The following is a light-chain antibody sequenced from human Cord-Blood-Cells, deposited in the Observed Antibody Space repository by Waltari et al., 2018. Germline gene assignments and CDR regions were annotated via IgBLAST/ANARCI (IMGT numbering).Light chain of an antibody. J-gene: IGKJ1*01. Sequence: DIQMTQSPSSLSASVGDRFTLTCRASQSIRSYLNWYQQKPGKAPKLLIYAASSLQSGVPSRFSGSGSGTDFTLTISSLQPEGFATYYCQQSYSTPPTFGQRTKVEIK. CDR3: QQSYSTPPT. CDR1: QSIRSY. V-gene: IGKV1-39*01. CDR2: AAS.